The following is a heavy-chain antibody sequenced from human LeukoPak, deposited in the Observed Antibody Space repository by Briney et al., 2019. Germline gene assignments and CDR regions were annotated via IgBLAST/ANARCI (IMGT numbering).Heavy chain of an antibody. CDR1: GGSISSGSYY. D-gene: IGHD3-10*01. J-gene: IGHJ4*02. Sequence: SETLSLTCTVSGGSISSGSYYWSWIRQPAGKGLEWIGRIYTSGSTYYNPSLKSRVTISVDTSKNQFSLKLSSVTAADTAVYYCARLFGSGSYTPLDWGQGTLVTVSS. CDR2: IYTSGST. V-gene: IGHV4-61*02. CDR3: ARLFGSGSYTPLD.